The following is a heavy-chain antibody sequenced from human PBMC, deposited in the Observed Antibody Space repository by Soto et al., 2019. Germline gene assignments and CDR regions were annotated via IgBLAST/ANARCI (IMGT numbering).Heavy chain of an antibody. CDR3: AGASTVTELGVDY. D-gene: IGHD4-17*01. CDR2: IYHSGST. V-gene: IGHV4-4*02. J-gene: IGHJ4*02. CDR1: GGSISSSNW. Sequence: SETLSLTCAVSGGSISSSNWWSWVRQPPGKGLEWIGEIYHSGSTNYNPSLKSRGTISVDKSKNQFSLKLSSVTAADTAVYYCAGASTVTELGVDYWGQGTLVTVSS.